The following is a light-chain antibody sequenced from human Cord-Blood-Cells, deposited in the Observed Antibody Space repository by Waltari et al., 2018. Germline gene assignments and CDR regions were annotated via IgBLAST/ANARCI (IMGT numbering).Light chain of an antibody. CDR3: SSYTSSSTYV. CDR2: DVS. V-gene: IGLV2-14*01. Sequence: QSALTQPASVSGSPGQSITISCTGTSSDVGGYNYVSWYQQHPGKAPQLMIYDVSKRPSGVSNRFSGSKSGNTAYLTISGLQAEDVADYYCSSYTSSSTYVFGTGTKVTVL. CDR1: SSDVGGYNY. J-gene: IGLJ1*01.